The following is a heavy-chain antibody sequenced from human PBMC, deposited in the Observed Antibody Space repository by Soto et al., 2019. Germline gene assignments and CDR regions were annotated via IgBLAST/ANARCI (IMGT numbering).Heavy chain of an antibody. CDR2: ISYDGNKK. CDR3: TQIVVVAASWTADI. V-gene: IGHV3-30*03. J-gene: IGHJ3*02. CDR1: GFTFSGYS. D-gene: IGHD2-15*01. Sequence: VGSLRLSCAASGFTFSGYSMHWVRQAPGKGLEWVAVISYDGNKKSYADSVKGRFTISRDNSKNTLFLQMNSLRSEDTAVYFCTQIVVVAASWTADIWGQGTTVTVSS.